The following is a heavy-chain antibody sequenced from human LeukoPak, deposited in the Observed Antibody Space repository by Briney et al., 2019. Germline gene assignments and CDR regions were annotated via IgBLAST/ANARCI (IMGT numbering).Heavy chain of an antibody. J-gene: IGHJ6*02. CDR2: MNPNSGNT. D-gene: IGHD6-19*01. V-gene: IGHV1-8*02. CDR3: ARGSSGWYDSHYGMDV. CDR1: GGTFSSYA. Sequence: ASVKVSCKASGGTFSSYAISWVRQATGQGLEWMGWMNPNSGNTGYAQKFQGRVTMTRNTSISTAYMELSSLRSEDTAVYYCARGSSGWYDSHYGMDVWGQGTTVTVSS.